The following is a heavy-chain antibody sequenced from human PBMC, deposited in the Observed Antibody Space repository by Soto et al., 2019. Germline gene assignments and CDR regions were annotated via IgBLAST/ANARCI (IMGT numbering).Heavy chain of an antibody. V-gene: IGHV4-31*03. D-gene: IGHD6-13*01. CDR3: ARDRGIAAAGVDV. CDR1: GGSISSGGYY. CDR2: IYYSGST. J-gene: IGHJ6*02. Sequence: PSETLSLTCTVSGGSISSGGYYWSWIRQHPGKGLEWIGYIYYSGSTYYNPSLKSRVNISVDTSKNQFSLKLSSVTAADTAVYYCARDRGIAAAGVDVWGQGTTVTVSS.